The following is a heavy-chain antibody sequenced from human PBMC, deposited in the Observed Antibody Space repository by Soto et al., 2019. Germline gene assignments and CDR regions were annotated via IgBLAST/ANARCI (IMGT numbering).Heavy chain of an antibody. D-gene: IGHD2-2*01. CDR1: GYTFTSYY. V-gene: IGHV1-46*01. CDR3: ARTNLVPAAIRVPDYGMDV. Sequence: ASVKVSCKASGYTFTSYYMHWVRQAPGQGLEWMGIINPSGGSTSYAQKFQGRVTMTRDTSTSTVYMELSSLRSEDTAVYYCARTNLVPAAIRVPDYGMDVWGQGTTVTVSS. J-gene: IGHJ6*02. CDR2: INPSGGST.